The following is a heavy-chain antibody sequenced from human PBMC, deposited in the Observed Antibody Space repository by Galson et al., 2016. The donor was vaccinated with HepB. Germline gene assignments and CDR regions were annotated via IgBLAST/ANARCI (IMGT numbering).Heavy chain of an antibody. CDR2: INTNTGNP. CDR3: VRDPKLSSSWYLFDH. CDR1: GYTFTAYA. J-gene: IGHJ5*02. D-gene: IGHD6-13*01. Sequence: SVKVSCKASGYTFTAYAINWVRQAPGQGLEWLGWINTNTGNPTYAQGFTGRFVFSLDTSVSTAYLQISSLKAEDTAIYYCVRDPKLSSSWYLFDHWGQGTLLTVSS. V-gene: IGHV7-4-1*02.